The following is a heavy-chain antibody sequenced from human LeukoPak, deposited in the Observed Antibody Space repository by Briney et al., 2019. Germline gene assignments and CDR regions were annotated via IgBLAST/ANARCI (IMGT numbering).Heavy chain of an antibody. CDR1: GFTFSSYS. D-gene: IGHD2-15*01. Sequence: PGGSLRLSCAASGFTFSSYSMNWVRQAPGKGLEWVANIKQDGSEKYYVDSVKGRFTVSRDNAKNSLYLQMNSLRAEDTAVYYCARDSGLHRDYWGQGTLVTVSS. V-gene: IGHV3-7*01. CDR2: IKQDGSEK. CDR3: ARDSGLHRDY. J-gene: IGHJ4*02.